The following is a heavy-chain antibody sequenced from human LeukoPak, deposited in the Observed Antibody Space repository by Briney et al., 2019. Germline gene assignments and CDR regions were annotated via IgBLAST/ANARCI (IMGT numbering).Heavy chain of an antibody. CDR2: INHSGST. CDR3: ARGVYYYGSGSIYGGYYYYMDV. V-gene: IGHV4-34*01. CDR1: GGSFSGYY. J-gene: IGHJ6*03. Sequence: SETLSLTCAVYGGSFSGYYWSWIRQPPGKGLEWIGEINHSGSTNYNPSLKSRVTISVDTSKNQFSLKLSSVTAADTAVYYCARGVYYYGSGSIYGGYYYYMDVWGKGTTVTVSS. D-gene: IGHD3-10*01.